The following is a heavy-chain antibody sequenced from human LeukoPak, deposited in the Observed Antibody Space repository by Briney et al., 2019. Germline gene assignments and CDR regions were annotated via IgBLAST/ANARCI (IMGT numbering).Heavy chain of an antibody. CDR1: GFTFSSYG. D-gene: IGHD3-10*01. V-gene: IGHV3-33*01. CDR2: IWYDGSNK. Sequence: GGSLRLSCAASGFTFSSYGMHWVRQAPGKGLEWVAVIWYDGSNKYYADSVKGRFTISRDNSKSTLYLQMNSLRAEDTAVYYCARDRVRYYGSGSLGYFQHWGQGALVTVSS. CDR3: ARDRVRYYGSGSLGYFQH. J-gene: IGHJ1*01.